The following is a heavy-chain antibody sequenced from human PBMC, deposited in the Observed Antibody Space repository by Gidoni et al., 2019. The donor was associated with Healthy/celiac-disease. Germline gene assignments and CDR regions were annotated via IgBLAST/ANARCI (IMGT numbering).Heavy chain of an antibody. CDR3: ARGTTYYEYVWGQGDYMDG. CDR1: GCSIISSY. D-gene: IGHD3-16*01. V-gene: IGHV4-4*07. Sequence: QVQLQESGPGLVKPSATLSLTCPVSGCSIISSYWSWIRQPAGKGLALIGRISTSVSPNYNPSLKSRVTMSVETSKNQFALKLSSVTAADTAVYYCARGTTYYEYVWGQGDYMDGWGKGTTVTVSS. CDR2: ISTSVSP. J-gene: IGHJ6*03.